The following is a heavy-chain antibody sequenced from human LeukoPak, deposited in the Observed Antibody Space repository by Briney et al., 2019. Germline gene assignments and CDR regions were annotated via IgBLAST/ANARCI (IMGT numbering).Heavy chain of an antibody. CDR1: GGSISSNY. J-gene: IGHJ3*02. CDR3: ARSASSTSRSAFDI. V-gene: IGHV4-59*13. Sequence: SETLSLTCTISGGSISSNYWSWIRQPPGKGLEWIGYCHYSGNTNYNPSLKSRATISVDMSKNQFSLTLNSVTAADTAVYYCARSASSTSRSAFDIWGQGTRVTASS. CDR2: CHYSGNT.